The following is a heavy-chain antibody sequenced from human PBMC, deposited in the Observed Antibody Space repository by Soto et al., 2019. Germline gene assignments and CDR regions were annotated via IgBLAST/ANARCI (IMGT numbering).Heavy chain of an antibody. Sequence: SETLSLTCAVSGGSISSGGYSWSWIRQPPGKGLEWIGYIYHSGSTYYNPSLKSRVTISVDRSKNQFSLKLSSVAAADTAVYYCARGQTPSYGMDVWGQGTTVTVSS. CDR2: IYHSGST. V-gene: IGHV4-30-2*01. J-gene: IGHJ6*02. CDR1: GGSISSGGYS. CDR3: ARGQTPSYGMDV.